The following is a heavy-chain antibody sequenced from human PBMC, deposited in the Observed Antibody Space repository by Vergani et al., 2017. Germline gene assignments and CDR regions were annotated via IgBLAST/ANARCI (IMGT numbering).Heavy chain of an antibody. Sequence: QVQLQESGPGLVKPSETLSLTCAVSGFSIDNGYYWDWIRQPPGKGLEWIGSIYRTGRTHFNPSLKSRVTISVDTANNHFSLRLNSLTAADTAVYYCARRSGIVYDILSGIQYFFDFWGQGTLVTVSS. V-gene: IGHV4-38-2*01. CDR1: GFSIDNGYY. J-gene: IGHJ4*02. D-gene: IGHD3-9*01. CDR3: ARRSGIVYDILSGIQYFFDF. CDR2: IYRTGRT.